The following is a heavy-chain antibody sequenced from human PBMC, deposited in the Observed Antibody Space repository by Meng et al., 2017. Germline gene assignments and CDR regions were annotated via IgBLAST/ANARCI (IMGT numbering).Heavy chain of an antibody. CDR2: INAGNANT. J-gene: IGHJ4*02. V-gene: IGHV1-3*01. CDR1: GYTFTSYS. CDR3: AREPGSSGWNYFDS. D-gene: IGHD6-19*01. Sequence: VQLVESGAEVKKPGASLKVSCKASGYTFTSYSMHWVRQATGQRLEWMGWINAGNANTKYSQKFQDRVTITMDTSASTAYMELSSLRSEDTAMYYCAREPGSSGWNYFDSWGQGTLVTVSS.